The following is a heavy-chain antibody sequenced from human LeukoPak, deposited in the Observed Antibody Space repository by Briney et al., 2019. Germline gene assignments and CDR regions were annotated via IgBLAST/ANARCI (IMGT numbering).Heavy chain of an antibody. V-gene: IGHV3-23*01. J-gene: IGHJ4*02. CDR3: AKERLISYFDY. D-gene: IGHD3-3*02. Sequence: GGPLRLSCAASGFTFSGYAMSWVRQAPGKGLEWVSGISGSGSDTYYADSVKGRFTISRDNSKNTLYLQMTSLRAEDTAVYYCAKERLISYFDYWGQGTLVTVSS. CDR1: GFTFSGYA. CDR2: ISGSGSDT.